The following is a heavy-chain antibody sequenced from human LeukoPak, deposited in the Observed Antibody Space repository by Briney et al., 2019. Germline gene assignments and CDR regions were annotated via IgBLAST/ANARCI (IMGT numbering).Heavy chain of an antibody. V-gene: IGHV3-23*01. Sequence: PGGSLRLSCAASGFTFSSYAMSWVRQAPGKGLEWVSAISGSGGSTYYADSVKGRFTISRDNAKNSLYLQMNSLRAEDTAVYYCARGTHSGFDYWGQGTLVTVSS. D-gene: IGHD2-2*01. J-gene: IGHJ4*02. CDR3: ARGTHSGFDY. CDR1: GFTFSSYA. CDR2: ISGSGGST.